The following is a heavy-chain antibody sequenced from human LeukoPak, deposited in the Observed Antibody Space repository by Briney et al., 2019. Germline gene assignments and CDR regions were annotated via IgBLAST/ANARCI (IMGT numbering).Heavy chain of an antibody. Sequence: ASVKVSCKASGYTFTSYGISWVRQAPGQGLEWMGWISAYNGNTNYAQKLQGRVTMTTDTSTSTAYMELRSLRSDDTAVDYCARVGRTTGTTRSAFDIWGQGTMVTVSS. CDR1: GYTFTSYG. J-gene: IGHJ3*02. V-gene: IGHV1-18*01. D-gene: IGHD1-1*01. CDR3: ARVGRTTGTTRSAFDI. CDR2: ISAYNGNT.